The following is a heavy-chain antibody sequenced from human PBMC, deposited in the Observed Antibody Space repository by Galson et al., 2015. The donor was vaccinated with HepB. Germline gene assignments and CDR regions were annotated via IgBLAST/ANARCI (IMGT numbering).Heavy chain of an antibody. CDR1: GYTFTSYD. D-gene: IGHD3-3*01. CDR2: MNPNSGNT. Sequence: SVKVSCKASGYTFTSYDINWVRQATGQGLEWMGWMNPNSGNTGYAQKFRGRVTMTRNTSISTAYMELSSLRSEDTAVYYCARGDYDFWSGSSNWFDPWGQGTLVTVSS. CDR3: ARGDYDFWSGSSNWFDP. V-gene: IGHV1-8*01. J-gene: IGHJ5*02.